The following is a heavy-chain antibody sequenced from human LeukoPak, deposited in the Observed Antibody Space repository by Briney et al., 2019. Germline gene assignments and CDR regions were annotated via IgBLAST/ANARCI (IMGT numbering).Heavy chain of an antibody. V-gene: IGHV3-9*01. J-gene: IGHJ4*02. CDR3: AKDIQWLAKGYFDY. Sequence: PGRSLRLSCAASGFTFDDYAMHWVRQAPGKGLEWVSGISWNSGSIGYADSVEGRFTISRDNAKISLYLQMNSLRAEDTALYYCAKDIQWLAKGYFDYWGQGTLVTVSS. CDR2: ISWNSGSI. CDR1: GFTFDDYA. D-gene: IGHD6-19*01.